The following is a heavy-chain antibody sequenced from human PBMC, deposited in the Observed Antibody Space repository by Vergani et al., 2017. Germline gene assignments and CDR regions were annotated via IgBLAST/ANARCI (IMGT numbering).Heavy chain of an antibody. J-gene: IGHJ6*02. V-gene: IGHV3-23*01. Sequence: EVQLLESGGGLVQPGGSLRLSCGASGFTFSSYALTWVRQAPGKGLDGVSTISGSGGNPFYTDSVKGRFTISRDNSKDTLYLQMNSLRVEDTAIYYCAKARDPNCKGGNCYSYYYGLDLWGQGTTVTVSS. D-gene: IGHD2-15*01. CDR1: GFTFSSYA. CDR3: AKARDPNCKGGNCYSYYYGLDL. CDR2: ISGSGGNP.